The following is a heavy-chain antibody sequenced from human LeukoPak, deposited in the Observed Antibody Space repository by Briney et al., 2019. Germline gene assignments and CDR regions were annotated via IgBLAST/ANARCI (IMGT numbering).Heavy chain of an antibody. CDR1: GFIFSTYV. Sequence: GGSLRLSCEASGFIFSTYVMHWVRQTPGKGLEWLAVISYDGSNIYYADSVRGRFTISRDNSKNTLYLQMNSLRAEDTAVYYCARPQGYSSSWLDYWGQGTLVTVSS. CDR3: ARPQGYSSSWLDY. J-gene: IGHJ4*02. CDR2: ISYDGSNI. V-gene: IGHV3-30*14. D-gene: IGHD6-13*01.